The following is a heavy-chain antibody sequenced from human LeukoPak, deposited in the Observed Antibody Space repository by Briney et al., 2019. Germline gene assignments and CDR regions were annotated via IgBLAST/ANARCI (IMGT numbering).Heavy chain of an antibody. D-gene: IGHD6-13*01. J-gene: IGHJ3*02. Sequence: SETLSLTCTFCGGSISSSSYYWGWIRQPPGKGLEWIGSIYYSGSTYYNPSLKSRVTISVDTSKNQFSLKLSSVTAADTAVYYCARPINRIAAAYIDIWGQGTMVTVSS. CDR3: ARPINRIAAAYIDI. CDR2: IYYSGST. V-gene: IGHV4-39*01. CDR1: GGSISSSSYY.